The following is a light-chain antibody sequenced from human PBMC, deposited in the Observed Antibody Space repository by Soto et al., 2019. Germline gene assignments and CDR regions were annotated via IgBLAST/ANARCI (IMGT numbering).Light chain of an antibody. J-gene: IGLJ1*01. CDR1: SSDVGRYNL. CDR3: CSYVGTSTYV. V-gene: IGLV2-23*02. Sequence: QSVLTQPASVSGSPGQSITISCTGTSSDVGRYNLVSWYQHHPDKAPKIMIYEVTKRPSGVSNRFSASKSGNTASLTISGLQAEDEADYYCCSYVGTSTYVFGTGTKVPVL. CDR2: EVT.